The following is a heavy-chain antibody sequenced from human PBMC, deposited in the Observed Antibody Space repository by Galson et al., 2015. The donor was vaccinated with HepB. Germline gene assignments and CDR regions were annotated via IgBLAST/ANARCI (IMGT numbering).Heavy chain of an antibody. Sequence: SLRLSCAASGFTFDDYAMHWVRQAPGKGLEWVSGISWNSGSICYADSVKGRFTISRDNAKNSLYLQMNSLRAEDTALYYCAKGGYSSSWYIANFDYWGQGTLVTVSS. CDR1: GFTFDDYA. CDR2: ISWNSGSI. V-gene: IGHV3-9*01. D-gene: IGHD6-13*01. J-gene: IGHJ4*02. CDR3: AKGGYSSSWYIANFDY.